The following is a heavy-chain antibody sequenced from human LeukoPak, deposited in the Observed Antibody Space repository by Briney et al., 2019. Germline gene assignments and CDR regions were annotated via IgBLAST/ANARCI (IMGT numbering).Heavy chain of an antibody. V-gene: IGHV3-7*01. CDR1: GFSFSDYW. D-gene: IGHD6-13*01. Sequence: PGGSLRLSCAASGFSFSDYWMSWVRQAPGKGPEWVANIKQDGSEKYYVDSVKGRFTISRDNAKNSLYLQMNSLRVEDTAVYYCARDKNQIATTGTLFDNWGQGTLVTVSS. CDR2: IKQDGSEK. J-gene: IGHJ4*02. CDR3: ARDKNQIATTGTLFDN.